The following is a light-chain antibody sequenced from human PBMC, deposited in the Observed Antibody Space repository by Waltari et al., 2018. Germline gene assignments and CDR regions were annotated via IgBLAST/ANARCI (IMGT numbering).Light chain of an antibody. CDR2: EGN. CDR1: SSDVGSPNF. J-gene: IGLJ2*01. Sequence: QSALTQSASVSGSPGQSITISCTGTSSDVGSPNFVSWYQQYPGKAPKLLIYEGNKRPSGVFNRFSGSKSANTASLTISGLQAGDEADYYCSSYAGPIICGGGTKLTVL. V-gene: IGLV2-23*01. CDR3: SSYAGPII.